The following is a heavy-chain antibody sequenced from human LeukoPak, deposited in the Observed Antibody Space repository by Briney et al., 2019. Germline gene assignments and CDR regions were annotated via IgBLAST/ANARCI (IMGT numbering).Heavy chain of an antibody. CDR1: GFTFSGYA. CDR2: ISGSGGST. J-gene: IGHJ4*02. Sequence: GGSLRLSCAASGFTFSGYAMSWVRQAPGKGLEWVSAISGSGGSTYYTDSVKGRFTISGDNSKNTLYLQMNSLRAEDTAVYYCAKSVGYSYGSYFDYWGQGTLVTVSS. V-gene: IGHV3-23*01. D-gene: IGHD5-18*01. CDR3: AKSVGYSYGSYFDY.